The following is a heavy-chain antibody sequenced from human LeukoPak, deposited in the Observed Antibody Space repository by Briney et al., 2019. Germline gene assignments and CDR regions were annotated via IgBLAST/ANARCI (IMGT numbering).Heavy chain of an antibody. CDR2: ISDSGDDT. V-gene: IGHV3-23*01. J-gene: IGHJ4*02. CDR3: ARCGDNWGFFDY. Sequence: HPGGSLRLSCAASGFTFSSYVMNWVRQAPGKGLEWVSSISDSGDDTYFADSVKGRFTISRDNSRNTLHLQMNSLRAEDTAVYYCARCGDNWGFFDYWGQGTLVTVSS. D-gene: IGHD7-27*01. CDR1: GFTFSSYV.